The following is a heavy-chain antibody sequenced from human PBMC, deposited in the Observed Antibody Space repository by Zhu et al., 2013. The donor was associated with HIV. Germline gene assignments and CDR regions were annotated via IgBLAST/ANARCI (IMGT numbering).Heavy chain of an antibody. D-gene: IGHD1-26*01. Sequence: QVQLVQSGAEVKKPGASVKVSCKASGGTFSSYAISWVRQAPGQGLEWMGGIIPIFGTANYAQKFQGRVTMTTDTSITTAYMELSRLRSDDTAVYYCARDQTPLGGIVGPWGQGTLVTVSS. CDR2: IIPIFGTA. CDR3: ARDQTPLGGIVGP. J-gene: IGHJ5*02. CDR1: GGTFSSYA. V-gene: IGHV1-69*06.